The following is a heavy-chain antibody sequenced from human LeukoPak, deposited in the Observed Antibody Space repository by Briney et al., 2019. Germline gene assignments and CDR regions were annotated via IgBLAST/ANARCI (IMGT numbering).Heavy chain of an antibody. D-gene: IGHD3-10*02. J-gene: IGHJ6*04. CDR2: ISSSSSYI. Sequence: PGGSLRLSCAASGFTFSSYSMSWVRQAPGKGLEWVSSISSSSSYIYYADSVKGRFTISRDNAKNTLYLQMNSLRAEDTAVYYCAELGITMIGGVWGKGTTVTISS. CDR3: AELGITMIGGV. CDR1: GFTFSSYS. V-gene: IGHV3-21*01.